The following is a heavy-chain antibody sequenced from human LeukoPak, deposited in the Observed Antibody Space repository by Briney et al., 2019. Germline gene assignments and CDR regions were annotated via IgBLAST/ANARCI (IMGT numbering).Heavy chain of an antibody. CDR3: ARTSYPYSSSWYDGGDY. CDR2: IIPILGIA. Sequence: SVKVSCKASGGTFSSYAISWVRQAPGQGLEWMGRIIPILGIANYAQKFQGRVAITADKSTSTAYMELSSLRSEDTAVYYCARTSYPYSSSWYDGGDYWGQGTLVTVSS. D-gene: IGHD6-13*01. V-gene: IGHV1-69*04. J-gene: IGHJ4*02. CDR1: GGTFSSYA.